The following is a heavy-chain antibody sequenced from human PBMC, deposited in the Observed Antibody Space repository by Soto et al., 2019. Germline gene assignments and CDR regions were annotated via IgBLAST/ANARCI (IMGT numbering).Heavy chain of an antibody. V-gene: IGHV3-23*01. D-gene: IGHD3-16*02. Sequence: EVPLLESGGGLVQPGGSLRLSCAASGFTFSSYSMSWVRQAPGKGLEWVSAISGSGGSTYYADSVKGRFTISRDNSKNTLYLQMNSLRAEDTAVYYCAKDPRLSSAFDIWGQGTMVTVSS. CDR2: ISGSGGST. CDR1: GFTFSSYS. J-gene: IGHJ3*02. CDR3: AKDPRLSSAFDI.